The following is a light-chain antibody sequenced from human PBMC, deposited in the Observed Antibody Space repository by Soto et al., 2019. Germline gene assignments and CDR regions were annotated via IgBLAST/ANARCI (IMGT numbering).Light chain of an antibody. CDR3: QQYGSPPIT. V-gene: IGKV3-20*01. CDR1: QSVSNNY. Sequence: EIVLTQSPGTLSLSPGERATLSCRASQSVSNNYLAWYQQKPGQAPRLLIYGASNRATGTPDRFSGSGSGTDFTLTISRLEPEDFAVYYCQQYGSPPITFGQGTRLEI. J-gene: IGKJ5*01. CDR2: GAS.